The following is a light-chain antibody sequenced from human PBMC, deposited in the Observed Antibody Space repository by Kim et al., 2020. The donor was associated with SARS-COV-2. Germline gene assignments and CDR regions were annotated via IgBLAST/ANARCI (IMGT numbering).Light chain of an antibody. J-gene: IGKJ2*01. CDR3: HQFNSWPHT. V-gene: IGKV3-15*01. Sequence: EIVMTQSPATLSVSPGERATLSCRASQSVSSNLAWYQQKPGQAPRLLIYGASTRAAGIPTRLSGSGSGTEFTLTISSLQSEDFAVYYCHQFNSWPHTLGQGTKLEI. CDR1: QSVSSN. CDR2: GAS.